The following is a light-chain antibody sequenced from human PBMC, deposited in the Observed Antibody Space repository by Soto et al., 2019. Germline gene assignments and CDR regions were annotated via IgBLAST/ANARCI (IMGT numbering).Light chain of an antibody. CDR2: AAS. CDR1: ESIARH. J-gene: IGKJ5*01. Sequence: DIQMTQSPSSLSASVGDRVTITCRASESIARHLNWYQQKPGRAPNLLIYAASSLQNGVPSRFRGGGSATDVTLTISNLQPEDFATYYCQQTYSTLSITFGQGTRLEIK. CDR3: QQTYSTLSIT. V-gene: IGKV1-39*01.